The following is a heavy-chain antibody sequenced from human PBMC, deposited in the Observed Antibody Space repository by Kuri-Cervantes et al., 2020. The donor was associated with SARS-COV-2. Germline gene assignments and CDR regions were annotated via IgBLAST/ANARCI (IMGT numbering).Heavy chain of an antibody. V-gene: IGHV1-69*06. CDR2: IIPIFGPA. CDR1: GYTFTNYY. CDR3: ARSYCGGDCHTPYYGMDV. J-gene: IGHJ6*02. Sequence: SVKVSCKASGYTFTNYYMNWVRQAPGQGLEWMGGIIPIFGPANYAQKFQGRVTITADKSTSTAYMELSSLRSEDTAVYYCARSYCGGDCHTPYYGMDVWGQGTTVTVSS. D-gene: IGHD2-21*02.